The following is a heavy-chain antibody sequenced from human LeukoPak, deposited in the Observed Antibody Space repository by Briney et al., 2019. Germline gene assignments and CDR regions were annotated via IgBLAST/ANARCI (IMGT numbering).Heavy chain of an antibody. Sequence: PGGSLRLSCAASGSISSSSYYWGWIRQPPGKGLEWIGSIYYSGSTYYNPSLKSRVTISVDTSKNQFSLKLSSVTAADTAVYYCARGVDEGWLQFGWFDPWGQGTLVTVSS. CDR2: IYYSGST. CDR1: GSISSSSYY. CDR3: ARGVDEGWLQFGWFDP. V-gene: IGHV4-39*07. D-gene: IGHD5-24*01. J-gene: IGHJ5*02.